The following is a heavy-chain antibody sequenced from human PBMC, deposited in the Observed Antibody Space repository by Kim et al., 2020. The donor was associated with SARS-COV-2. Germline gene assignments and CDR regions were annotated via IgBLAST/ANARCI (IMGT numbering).Heavy chain of an antibody. D-gene: IGHD2-8*01. Sequence: PCLQSRVTISVDTSKNQFSLKLSSVTAADTAVYYCARDTLITAGDGMDVWGQGTTVTVSS. V-gene: IGHV4-31*02. CDR3: ARDTLITAGDGMDV. J-gene: IGHJ6*02.